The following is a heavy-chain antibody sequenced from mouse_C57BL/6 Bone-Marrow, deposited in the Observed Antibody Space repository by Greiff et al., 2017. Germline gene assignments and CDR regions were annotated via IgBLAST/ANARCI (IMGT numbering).Heavy chain of an antibody. CDR1: DFNIKDHY. J-gene: IGHJ2*01. Sequence: EVQLQQSGAELVRPGASVKLSCTASDFNIKDHYMHWVKQRPEQSLEWIGRIDPEDGGTEYAPNLQGQVIMTGDTSTNTPYLQLSSLRSEDTAVYYCALPSNITSDYWGQGTTLTVSS. V-gene: IGHV14-1*01. D-gene: IGHD2-4*01. CDR2: IDPEDGGT. CDR3: ALPSNITSDY.